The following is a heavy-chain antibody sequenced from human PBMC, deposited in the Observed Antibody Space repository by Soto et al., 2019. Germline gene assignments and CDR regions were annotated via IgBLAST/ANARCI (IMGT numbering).Heavy chain of an antibody. CDR2: IFNSGTT. J-gene: IGHJ4*02. Sequence: QVQLQESGPGLVKPSQTLSLTCSVSGASTVSHYHWTWIRQPPGKGLEWMGYIFNSGTTSYNPSLTSRLSISLDTSGNHFSLEMRSVTDADPAVYYCALALGPTTGLDYCGQGTLVTV. CDR3: ALALGPTTGLDY. CDR1: GASTVSHYH. D-gene: IGHD3-3*02. V-gene: IGHV4-31*02.